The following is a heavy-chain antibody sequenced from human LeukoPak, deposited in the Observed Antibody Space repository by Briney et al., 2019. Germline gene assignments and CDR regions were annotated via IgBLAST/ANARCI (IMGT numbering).Heavy chain of an antibody. CDR3: ARLIPKNYYDSSGYNDY. V-gene: IGHV3-7*01. CDR1: GFTFNRYW. Sequence: GSLTLSCAASGFTFNRYWMSWVRQAPGKGLEWVANIKQDGSEKYYVDSVKGRFTISRDDAKNSLYLQMNSLRAEDTAVYYCARLIPKNYYDSSGYNDYWGQGTLVTVSS. D-gene: IGHD3-22*01. CDR2: IKQDGSEK. J-gene: IGHJ4*02.